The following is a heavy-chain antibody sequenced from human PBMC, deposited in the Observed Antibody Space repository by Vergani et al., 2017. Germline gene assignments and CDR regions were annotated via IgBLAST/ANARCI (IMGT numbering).Heavy chain of an antibody. CDR3: ARDLSDGSYEGGSVYNWFDP. CDR2: INPSGGST. V-gene: IGHV1-46*01. Sequence: QVQLVQSGAEVKKPGASVKVSCKASGYTFTSYYMHWVRQAPGQGLEWMGIINPSGGSTSYAQKFQGIVTMTRDTSTSTVYMELSSLRSEDTAVYYCARDLSDGSYEGGSVYNWFDPWGQGTLVTVSS. CDR1: GYTFTSYY. D-gene: IGHD1-26*01. J-gene: IGHJ5*02.